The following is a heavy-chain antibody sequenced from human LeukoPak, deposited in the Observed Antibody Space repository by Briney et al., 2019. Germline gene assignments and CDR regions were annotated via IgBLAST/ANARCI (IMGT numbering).Heavy chain of an antibody. D-gene: IGHD1-26*01. V-gene: IGHV1-69*04. Sequence: SEKVSCKASGGTFSSYTISWVRQAPGQGLEWMGRIIPILGIANYAQKFQGRVTSTADKSTSTAYMELSSLRSEDTAVYYCARDFLTPMGDWGQGTLVTVSS. CDR3: ARDFLTPMGD. CDR1: GGTFSSYT. CDR2: IIPILGIA. J-gene: IGHJ4*02.